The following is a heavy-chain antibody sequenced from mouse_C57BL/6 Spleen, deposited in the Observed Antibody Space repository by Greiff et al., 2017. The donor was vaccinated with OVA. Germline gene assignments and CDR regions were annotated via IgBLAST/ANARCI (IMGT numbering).Heavy chain of an antibody. Sequence: VQLQQSGPELVKPGASVKMSCKTSGYTFTDYNMHWVKQSHGKSLEWIGYINPNNGGTSYNQKFKGKATLTVNKSSSTAYMELRSLTSEDSAVYYCARRCYGSSFPLYSCAMDHWGQGTTVTVSS. CDR2: INPNNGGT. D-gene: IGHD1-1*01. V-gene: IGHV1-22*01. CDR1: GYTFTDYN. J-gene: IGHJ4*01. CDR3: ARRCYGSSFPLYSCAMDH.